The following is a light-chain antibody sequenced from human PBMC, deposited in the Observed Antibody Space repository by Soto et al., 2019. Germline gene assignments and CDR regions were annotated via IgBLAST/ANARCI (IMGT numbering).Light chain of an antibody. J-gene: IGKJ2*01. CDR1: QSVSSN. V-gene: IGKV3-15*01. CDR3: QQYNIWPQT. Sequence: EIVMTQSPATLSVSPGERATLSCRASQSVSSNLAWYQQKPGQAPRLLIYGASTRATGFPARFSGSGSGTEFTLTISSLQSEDFAVYHCQQYNIWPQTFGQGTKLEIK. CDR2: GAS.